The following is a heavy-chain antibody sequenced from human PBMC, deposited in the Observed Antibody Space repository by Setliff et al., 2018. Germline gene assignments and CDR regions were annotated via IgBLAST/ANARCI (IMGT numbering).Heavy chain of an antibody. D-gene: IGHD5-12*01. CDR2: ISASNGDT. V-gene: IGHV1-18*01. J-gene: IGHJ3*02. CDR1: GYTFTTNA. Sequence: ASVKVSCKASGYTFTTNAISWVRQAPGQGLEWMGWISASNGDTNYAENLQGRVTMTTDTSTATAYMELRGLRSDDTAVYYCARDPRGYSGFDRFRGAFNIWGQGTMVTVSS. CDR3: ARDPRGYSGFDRFRGAFNI.